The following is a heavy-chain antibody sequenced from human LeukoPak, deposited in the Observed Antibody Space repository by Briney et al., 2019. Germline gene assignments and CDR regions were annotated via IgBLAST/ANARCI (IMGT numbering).Heavy chain of an antibody. V-gene: IGHV3-48*03. D-gene: IGHD3-3*01. J-gene: IGHJ4*02. CDR1: GFTLSSYE. CDR3: ARSRGYYPPY. Sequence: GGSLRLSCAASGFTLSSYEMNWVRRAPGKGLEWVSYISSSGSTTHYADSVMGRFTISRDNAKNSLYLQMNSLRAEDTAVYYCARSRGYYPPYWGQGTLVTVSS. CDR2: ISSSGSTT.